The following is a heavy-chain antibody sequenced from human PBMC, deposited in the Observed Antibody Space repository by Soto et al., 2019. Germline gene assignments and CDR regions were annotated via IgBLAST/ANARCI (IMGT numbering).Heavy chain of an antibody. CDR2: ISNDGSST. CDR1: GFTFSSYW. CDR3: ARLPNKTPQN. V-gene: IGHV3-74*01. Sequence: EVQLVESGGGLVQPGGSLRLSRVASGFTFSSYWMHWVRQAPGKGLVWVSSISNDGSSTSYADPVKGRFTISRDNAKNTLYLQMNRLRAEDTAVYYCARLPNKTPQNWGQGTLVIVSP. J-gene: IGHJ1*01.